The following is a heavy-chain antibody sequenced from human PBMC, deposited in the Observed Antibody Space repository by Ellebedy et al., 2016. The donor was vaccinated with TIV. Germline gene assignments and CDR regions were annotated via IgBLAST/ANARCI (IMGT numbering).Heavy chain of an antibody. CDR1: GFTVSDYF. D-gene: IGHD4-17*01. CDR3: ARGPRGGGDYGDNCFDP. V-gene: IGHV3-66*01. Sequence: GESLKISCAASGFTVSDYFMSWVRQAPGKGLEWVSVIYRDGGTNYTDSVLGRFDISRDSSTNTLYLQMNSLRADETAVYYCARGPRGGGDYGDNCFDPWGQGTLVTVSS. J-gene: IGHJ5*02. CDR2: IYRDGGT.